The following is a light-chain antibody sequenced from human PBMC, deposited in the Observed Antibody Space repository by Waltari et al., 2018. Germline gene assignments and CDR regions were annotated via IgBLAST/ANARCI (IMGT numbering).Light chain of an antibody. V-gene: IGKV4-1*01. CDR1: QTVLYSSNNKDY. Sequence: DIVMTQSPDSLAVSLGARATIDCQSNQTVLYSSNNKDYLAWYQQKPGQPPKLVFYWASTRESGVPDRLSASGSGTDFTLTISSLQAEDVAVYYCQQYYSSPYTFGQGTKLEIK. CDR2: WAS. J-gene: IGKJ2*01. CDR3: QQYYSSPYT.